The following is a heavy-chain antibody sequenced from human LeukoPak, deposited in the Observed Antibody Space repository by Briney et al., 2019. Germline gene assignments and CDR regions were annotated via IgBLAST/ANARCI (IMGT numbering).Heavy chain of an antibody. CDR1: GGTFSSYA. Sequence: ASVKVSCKASGGTFSSYAISWVRQAPGQGLEWMGGIIPIFGTANYAQKFQGRVTITADESTSTAYMELSSLRSEDTAVYYCASTYIVATTYPTGLVGGFDYWGQGTLVTVSS. CDR2: IIPIFGTA. V-gene: IGHV1-69*13. D-gene: IGHD5-12*01. J-gene: IGHJ4*02. CDR3: ASTYIVATTYPTGLVGGFDY.